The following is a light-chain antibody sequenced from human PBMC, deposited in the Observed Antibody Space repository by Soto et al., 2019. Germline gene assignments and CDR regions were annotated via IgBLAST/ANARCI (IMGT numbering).Light chain of an antibody. V-gene: IGLV2-14*01. CDR3: SSYTTNTTVL. CDR1: SSDIGHYDY. Sequence: QSVLTQPASVSGSPGQSITISCSGTSSDIGHYDYVSWYQQHPGKAPKLVIYDVNNRPSGLSDRFSGSKSGNTASLTISGLQAEHEAHYYCSSYTTNTTVLFGGGTKLTVL. J-gene: IGLJ2*01. CDR2: DVN.